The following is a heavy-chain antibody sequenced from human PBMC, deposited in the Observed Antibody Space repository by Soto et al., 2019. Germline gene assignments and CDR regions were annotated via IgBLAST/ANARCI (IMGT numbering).Heavy chain of an antibody. CDR2: IKSKTDGGTT. Sequence: GGSLRLSCAASGGPFSNAWMSWVRQAPGKGLEWVGRIKSKTDGGTTDYAAPVKGRFTISRDDSKNTLYLQMNSLKTEDTAVYYCTTVYSSSWYDAFDIWGQGTMVTVSS. J-gene: IGHJ3*02. CDR1: GGPFSNAW. V-gene: IGHV3-15*01. CDR3: TTVYSSSWYDAFDI. D-gene: IGHD6-13*01.